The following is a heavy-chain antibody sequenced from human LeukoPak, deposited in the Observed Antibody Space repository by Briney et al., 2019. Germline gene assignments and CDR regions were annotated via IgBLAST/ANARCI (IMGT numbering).Heavy chain of an antibody. CDR1: GFTFSSYA. CDR2: ISYDGSNK. Sequence: GRSLRLSCAASGFTFSSYAMHWVRQAPGKGLEWVAVISYDGSNKYYADSVKGRFTISRDNSKSTLYLQMNSLRAEDTAVYYCARDTQMVRGHKAFDYWGQGTLVTVSS. V-gene: IGHV3-30-3*01. J-gene: IGHJ4*02. CDR3: ARDTQMVRGHKAFDY. D-gene: IGHD3-10*01.